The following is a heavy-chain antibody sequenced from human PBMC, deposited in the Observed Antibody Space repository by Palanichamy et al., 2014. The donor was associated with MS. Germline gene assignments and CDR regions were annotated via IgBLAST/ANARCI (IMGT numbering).Heavy chain of an antibody. CDR1: GFTVSSNY. V-gene: IGHV3-66*01. J-gene: IGHJ4*02. D-gene: IGHD2-2*01. CDR2: IYSGGST. Sequence: EVQLVESGGGLVQPGGSLRLSCAASGFTVSSNYMSWVRQAPGKGLEWVSVIYSGGSTYYADSVKGRFTISRDNSKNTLYLQMNSLRAEDTAVYYCASSSTSCIRCLPAPVLDYWGQGTLVTVSS. CDR3: ASSSTSCIRCLPAPVLDY.